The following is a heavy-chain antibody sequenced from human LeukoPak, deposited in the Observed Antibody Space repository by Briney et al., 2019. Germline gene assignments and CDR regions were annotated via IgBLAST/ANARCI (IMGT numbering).Heavy chain of an antibody. J-gene: IGHJ4*02. D-gene: IGHD4-17*01. CDR2: IYTSGST. Sequence: SETLSLTCTVSGGSISSGSYYWCWIRQPAGKGLEWIGRIYTSGSTNYNPSLKSRVTISADTSKNQFSLKLTSVTAADTAVYYCARDGDSGDYAYWGQGTLVTVSS. CDR3: ARDGDSGDYAY. V-gene: IGHV4-61*02. CDR1: GGSISSGSYY.